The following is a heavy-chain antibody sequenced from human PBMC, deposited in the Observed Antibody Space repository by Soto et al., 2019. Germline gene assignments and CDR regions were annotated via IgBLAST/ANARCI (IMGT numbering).Heavy chain of an antibody. D-gene: IGHD2-21*02. CDR1: GFTFNYYW. Sequence: EVPLVESGGGLVQPGGSLRLSCVASGFTFNYYWMHWVRQAPGKGLMWVSRLQTDGSHPDYADSVKGRFTISGDNAKNTLYLQMNNLRAEDTAVYYCARGGDPDYWGQGTLVTVSS. CDR3: ARGGDPDY. J-gene: IGHJ4*02. V-gene: IGHV3-74*01. CDR2: LQTDGSHP.